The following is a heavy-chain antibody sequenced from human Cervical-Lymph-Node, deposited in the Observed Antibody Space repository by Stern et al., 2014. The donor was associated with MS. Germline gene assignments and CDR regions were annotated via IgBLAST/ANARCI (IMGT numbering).Heavy chain of an antibody. V-gene: IGHV3-30*18. D-gene: IGHD6-19*01. CDR3: AKDPIAVAGTFPWYFDL. Sequence: VQLVESGGGVVXXGRSLRLSCTGSGFTFNNYGMPWVRQAPGKGLECVAFISYDRNKRYYADSVRGRFTISRDYSKNTVYLQMDSLRPEDTAVCYCAKDPIAVAGTFPWYFDLLGRGTLVTVSS. CDR1: GFTFNNYG. J-gene: IGHJ2*01. CDR2: ISYDRNKR.